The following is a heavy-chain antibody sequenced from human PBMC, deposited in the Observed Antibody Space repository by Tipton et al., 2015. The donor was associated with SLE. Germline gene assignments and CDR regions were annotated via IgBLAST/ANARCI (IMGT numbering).Heavy chain of an antibody. D-gene: IGHD5-12*01. CDR1: GGSFSSYY. CDR2: IYYSGST. Sequence: TLSLTCAVYGGSFSSYYWSWIRQPPGKGLEWIGYIYYSGSTNYNPSLKSRVTISVDTSKNKFSLKLSSVTAADTAVCYCARRLTRYSGYDYFDYWGQGTLVTVSS. CDR3: ARRLTRYSGYDYFDY. V-gene: IGHV4-59*08. J-gene: IGHJ4*02.